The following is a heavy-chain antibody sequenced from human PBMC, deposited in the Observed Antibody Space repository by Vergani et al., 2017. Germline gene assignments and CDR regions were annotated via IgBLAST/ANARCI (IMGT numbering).Heavy chain of an antibody. CDR1: GYTFTGYY. D-gene: IGHD3-16*01. Sequence: QVQLVQSGAEVKKPGASVKVSCKASGYTFTGYYMHWVRQAPGQGLEWMGRIIPILGIANYAQKFQGRVTITADKSTSTAYMELSSLRSEDTAVYYCEVDWGSNFDYWGQGTLVTVSS. V-gene: IGHV1-69*09. CDR3: EVDWGSNFDY. CDR2: IIPILGIA. J-gene: IGHJ4*02.